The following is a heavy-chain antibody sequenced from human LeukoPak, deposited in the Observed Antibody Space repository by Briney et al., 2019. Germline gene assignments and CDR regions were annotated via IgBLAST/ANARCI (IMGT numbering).Heavy chain of an antibody. CDR1: RGSISGYY. CDR2: VFYSGTT. CDR3: ARDSGGYCGGDCYDY. J-gene: IGHJ4*02. V-gene: IGHV4-59*01. Sequence: SETLSLTCSVSRGSISGYYWSWIRQSPGKGLEWIGNVFYSGTTNYNPSLESRVTISVDTSNNQFSLSLTSVTAADTAMYYCARDSGGYCGGDCYDYWGQGTLVTVSS. D-gene: IGHD2-21*02.